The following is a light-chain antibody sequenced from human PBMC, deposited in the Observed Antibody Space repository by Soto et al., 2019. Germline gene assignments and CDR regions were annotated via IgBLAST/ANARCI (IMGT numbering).Light chain of an antibody. V-gene: IGKV3-20*01. CDR2: GAS. J-gene: IGKJ1*01. Sequence: IVLTQSPGTRSLSRGERASLSGMASQSVSSSYLAWYQQKPGQAPRLLIYGASSRATGIPDRFSGSGSGTDFTLTISRLEPEDFAVYSCQQYTNWPQTFAQGTKV. CDR1: QSVSSSY. CDR3: QQYTNWPQT.